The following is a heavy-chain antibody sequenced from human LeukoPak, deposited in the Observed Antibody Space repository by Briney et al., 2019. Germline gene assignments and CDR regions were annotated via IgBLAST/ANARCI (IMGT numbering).Heavy chain of an antibody. Sequence: GGSLRLSCAASGFTFSDYYMSWVRQAPGKGLERVAIINRDESNNYFVASVNGGFTIARYNAKNSLYLQMNSLRVEDTAVYYWARYCSSDVCDSRYFDYWGQGTAVTVSS. V-gene: IGHV3-7*05. CDR3: ARYCSSDVCDSRYFDY. D-gene: IGHD2-8*01. CDR2: INRDESNN. J-gene: IGHJ4*02. CDR1: GFTFSDYY.